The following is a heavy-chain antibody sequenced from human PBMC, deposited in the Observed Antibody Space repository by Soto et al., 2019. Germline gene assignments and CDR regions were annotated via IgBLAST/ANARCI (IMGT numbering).Heavy chain of an antibody. J-gene: IGHJ6*02. CDR1: GGSVSSGSYY. CDR3: AREPITVTNYYYYALDV. V-gene: IGHV4-61*01. CDR2: ISYSGST. Sequence: QVQLQESGPGLVKPSEILSLTCTVSGGSVSSGSYYWSWIRQPPGKGLEWIGYISYSGSTNYNPSLKSRLTISVDTSKNQFSLKLSSVTAADTAVYYCAREPITVTNYYYYALDVWGQGTTVTVSS. D-gene: IGHD4-17*01.